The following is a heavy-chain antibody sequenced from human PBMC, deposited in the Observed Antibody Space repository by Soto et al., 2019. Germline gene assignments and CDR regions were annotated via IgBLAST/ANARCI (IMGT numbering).Heavy chain of an antibody. D-gene: IGHD6-6*01. CDR2: ISYTGST. CDR3: ARGSFSSSSSWFDL. V-gene: IGHV4-31*03. Sequence: TLSLTCTVAGGSISSDANFWSWIRQLPGRGLEWIGYISYTGSTYYTPSLNSRLTISLDTSKNLFSLRLSAVTAADTAVYFCARGSFSSSSSWFDLWGQGTLVTVSS. J-gene: IGHJ5*02. CDR1: GGSISSDANF.